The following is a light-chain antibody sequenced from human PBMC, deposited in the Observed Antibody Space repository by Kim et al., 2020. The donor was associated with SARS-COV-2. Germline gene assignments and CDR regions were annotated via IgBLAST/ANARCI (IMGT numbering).Light chain of an antibody. V-gene: IGLV3-19*02. CDR1: SLRSFS. CDR2: GSN. Sequence: SSELTQDPAVSVALGQTVRITCQGDSLRSFSASWYQKKPGQAPVRVTYGSNQRPSGIPHRFSGSSSGNTASLTITGAEAEDEADYYCNAWDSSGNLVVFGGGTQLTVL. J-gene: IGLJ2*01. CDR3: NAWDSSGNLVV.